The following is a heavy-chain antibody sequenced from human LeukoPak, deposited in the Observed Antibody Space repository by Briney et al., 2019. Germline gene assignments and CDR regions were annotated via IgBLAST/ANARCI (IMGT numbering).Heavy chain of an antibody. D-gene: IGHD3-16*02. CDR1: GFTFSSYG. CDR3: SKDRAGIMITFGGVIVSSGMDV. V-gene: IGHV3-30*18. CDR2: ISYAGSNK. Sequence: PGRSLRLSCAASGFTFSSYGMHWVRQAPGKGLEWVAVISYAGSNKYYADSLKGRFTISRDNSKNTLYLQMNSLRAEDTAVYYCSKDRAGIMITFGGVIVSSGMDVWGQGTTVTVSS. J-gene: IGHJ6*02.